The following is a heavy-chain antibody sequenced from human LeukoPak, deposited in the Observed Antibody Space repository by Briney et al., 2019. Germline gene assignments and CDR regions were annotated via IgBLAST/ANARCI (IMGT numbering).Heavy chain of an antibody. J-gene: IGHJ4*02. D-gene: IGHD5-24*01. Sequence: SQTLSLTFAISGDSVSINSATWNWIRQSPSRGLEWLGRTYYRSKWYNDYAVSVKSRITINPDTSKNQFSLQLNSVTPEDTAVYYCARGSYNYKLVLDYWGQGTLVTVSS. CDR2: TYYRSKWYN. CDR3: ARGSYNYKLVLDY. V-gene: IGHV6-1*01. CDR1: GDSVSINSAT.